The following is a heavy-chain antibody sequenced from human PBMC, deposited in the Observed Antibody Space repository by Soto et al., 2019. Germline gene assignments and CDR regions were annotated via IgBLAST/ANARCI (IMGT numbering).Heavy chain of an antibody. Sequence: QVQLQESGPGLVKPSETLSLTCTVSGGSISSYYWSWIRQPPGKGLEWIGYIYYRGSTNYNPSLKRRVTLSVATSKNQFSLKLSSVTAADTAMYYCARFNWYFDLWGRGTLVTVSS. CDR1: GGSISSYY. CDR2: IYYRGST. V-gene: IGHV4-59*01. J-gene: IGHJ2*01. CDR3: ARFNWYFDL.